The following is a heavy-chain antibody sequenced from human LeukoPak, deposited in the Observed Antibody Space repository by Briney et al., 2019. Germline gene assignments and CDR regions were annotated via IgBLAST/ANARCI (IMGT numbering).Heavy chain of an antibody. CDR3: ARDAGGYYNY. J-gene: IGHJ4*02. CDR1: GGSISSGGYY. Sequence: PSQTLSLTCTVSGGSISSGGYYWSCIRQHPRNGLEWIGYIYYSGSTYYNPSLKSRVTISVDTSKNQFSLKLSSVTAADTAVYYCARDAGGYYNYWGQGTLVTVSS. V-gene: IGHV4-31*03. CDR2: IYYSGST. D-gene: IGHD3-22*01.